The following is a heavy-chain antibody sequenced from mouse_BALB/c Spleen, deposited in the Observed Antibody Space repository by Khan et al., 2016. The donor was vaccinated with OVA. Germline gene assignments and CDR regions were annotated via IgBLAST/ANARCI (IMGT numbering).Heavy chain of an antibody. Sequence: QVQLQQSGAELARPGASVKLSCKASGYTFTSYWMQWVKQRPGQGLEWIGAIYPGIGDTRYTQKFRGKATLTAAKSSTTAYMQLSRLASADSAVFYCARTGGTYDGYFGYFDVWGAETTVTVTS. CDR1: GYTFTSYW. CDR2: IYPGIGDT. CDR3: ARTGGTYDGYFGYFDV. V-gene: IGHV1-87*01. D-gene: IGHD2-3*01. J-gene: IGHJ1*01.